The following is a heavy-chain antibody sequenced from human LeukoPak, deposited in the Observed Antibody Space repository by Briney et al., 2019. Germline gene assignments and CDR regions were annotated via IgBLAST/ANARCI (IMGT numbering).Heavy chain of an antibody. J-gene: IGHJ4*02. V-gene: IGHV1-2*06. CDR1: GYTFAGYY. CDR3: ASTSDDYSSSERDY. CDR2: INPDSGGT. D-gene: IGHD4-11*01. Sequence: GASVKVSCKASGYTFAGYYMHWVRQAPGQGLEWMGRINPDSGGTNYAQKFQGRVTMTRDTSISTAYMELSRLRSDDTAVYYCASTSDDYSSSERDYWGQGTLVTVSS.